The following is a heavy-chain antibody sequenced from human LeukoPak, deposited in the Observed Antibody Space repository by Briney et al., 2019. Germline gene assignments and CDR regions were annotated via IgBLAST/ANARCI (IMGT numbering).Heavy chain of an antibody. D-gene: IGHD3-22*01. CDR3: ARGFYDSSGTFDY. Sequence: ASVKVSCKASGYTFTGYYMHWVRQAPGQGLEWMGRINPNSGGTNYAQKFQGRVTMTRDTSISTAYMELSRLRSDDTAVYYCARGFYDSSGTFDYWGQGTLVTVSS. CDR2: INPNSGGT. V-gene: IGHV1-2*06. CDR1: GYTFTGYY. J-gene: IGHJ4*02.